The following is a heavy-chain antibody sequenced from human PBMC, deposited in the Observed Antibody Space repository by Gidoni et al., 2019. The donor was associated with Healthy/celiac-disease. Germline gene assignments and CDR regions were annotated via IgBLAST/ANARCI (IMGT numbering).Heavy chain of an antibody. Sequence: QVQLVESGGGVVQPGRSLRLSCAASGFTFSSYGMHWVRQAPGKGLEWVAVIWYDGCNKYYADSVKGRFTISRDNSKNTLYLQMNSLRAEDTAVYYCARDRIMITFGGDPDAFDIWGQGTMVTVSS. CDR1: GFTFSSYG. D-gene: IGHD3-16*01. CDR3: ARDRIMITFGGDPDAFDI. V-gene: IGHV3-33*01. CDR2: IWYDGCNK. J-gene: IGHJ3*02.